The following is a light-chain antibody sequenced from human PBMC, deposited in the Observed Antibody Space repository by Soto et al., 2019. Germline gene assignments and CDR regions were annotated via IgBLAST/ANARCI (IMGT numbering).Light chain of an antibody. V-gene: IGKV4-1*01. Sequence: DLLLTQSPDSLAVSLGARATINCKSSQSVLYSSNNKNYLAWYQQKPGQPPKLLIYWASTRESGVPDRFSGSGSGTDFTLTISSLEPEDFAVYYCQQRSNWPPVLTFCGGTKVDIK. CDR3: QQRSNWPPVLT. CDR1: QSVLYSSNNKNY. CDR2: WAS. J-gene: IGKJ4*01.